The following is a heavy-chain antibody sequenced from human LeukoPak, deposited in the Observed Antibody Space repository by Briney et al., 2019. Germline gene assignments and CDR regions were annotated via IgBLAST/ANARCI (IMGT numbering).Heavy chain of an antibody. CDR1: GFSVSSNY. Sequence: PGGSLRLSCAASGFSVSSNYMTWVRRAPGKGLDWVSVIFSGGNTYYADSVKGRFTISRDNSKNTLYLQMNSLRAEDTAVYYCARDRGEGTDYWGQGTLVAVSS. CDR3: ARDRGEGTDY. CDR2: IFSGGNT. J-gene: IGHJ4*02. D-gene: IGHD3-16*01. V-gene: IGHV3-53*01.